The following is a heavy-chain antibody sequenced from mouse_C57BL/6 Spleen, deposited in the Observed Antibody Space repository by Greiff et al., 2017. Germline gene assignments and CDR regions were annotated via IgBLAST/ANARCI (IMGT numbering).Heavy chain of an antibody. CDR2: IYPRSGNT. Sequence: VKLVESGAELARPGASVKLSCKASGYTFTSYGISWVKQRTGQGLEWIGEIYPRSGNTYYNEKFKGKATLTADKSSSTAYMELRSLTSEDSAVYFCARWGTTVVRDWYFDVWGTGTTVTVSS. D-gene: IGHD1-1*01. CDR1: GYTFTSYG. V-gene: IGHV1-81*01. CDR3: ARWGTTVVRDWYFDV. J-gene: IGHJ1*03.